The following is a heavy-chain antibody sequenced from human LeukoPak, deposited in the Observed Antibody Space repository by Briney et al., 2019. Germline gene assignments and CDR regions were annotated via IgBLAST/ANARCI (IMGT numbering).Heavy chain of an antibody. Sequence: GGSLRLSCAASGFTFSSYWMHWVRQAPGKGLMWLSRINSDESSTSYADSVKCRFIISRENAQNPLYLQMNSLRAEHTAVYYCARALAVAGSVGGLLHWGQGTLVTLSS. CDR1: GFTFSSYW. V-gene: IGHV3-74*01. D-gene: IGHD6-19*01. CDR2: INSDESST. CDR3: ARALAVAGSVGGLLH. J-gene: IGHJ4*02.